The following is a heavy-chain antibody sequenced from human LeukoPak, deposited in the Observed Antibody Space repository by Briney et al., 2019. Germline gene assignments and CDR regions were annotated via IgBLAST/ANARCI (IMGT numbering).Heavy chain of an antibody. CDR2: ISRSASNI. D-gene: IGHD3-16*01. V-gene: IGHV3-21*01. CDR3: ARDPEGFGATYFDY. Sequence: AGGSLRLCCVASGFSFSSYNMNWVRQAPGKGLEWVSSISRSASNIYYADSVKGRFTISRDNAKNSFYLQMKRLRAEDTAVFYCARDPEGFGATYFDYWGQGTLVTVSS. J-gene: IGHJ4*02. CDR1: GFSFSSYN.